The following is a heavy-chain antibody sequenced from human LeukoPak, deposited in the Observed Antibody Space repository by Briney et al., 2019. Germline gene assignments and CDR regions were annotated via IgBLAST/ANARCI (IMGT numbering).Heavy chain of an antibody. D-gene: IGHD3-10*01. CDR1: GGSISSYY. V-gene: IGHV4-59*01. CDR2: IYYSGST. J-gene: IGHJ4*02. CDR3: ARSLYYDSGSYDY. Sequence: SETLSLTCTVSGGSISSYYWSWIRQPPGKGLEWIGYIYYSGSTNYNPSLKSRVTISVDTSKNQFSLKLSSVTAADTAVYYCARSLYYDSGSYDYWGQGTLVTVSS.